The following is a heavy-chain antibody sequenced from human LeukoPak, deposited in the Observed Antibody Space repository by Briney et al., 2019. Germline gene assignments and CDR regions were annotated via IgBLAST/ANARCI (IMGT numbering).Heavy chain of an antibody. CDR2: ISSSSSTI. CDR1: GFTFSSYS. J-gene: IGHJ4*02. Sequence: GGSLRLSCAASGFTFSSYSMNWVRQAPGKGLEWVSYISSSSSTIYYADSVKGRFTISGDNAKNSLYLQMNSLRAEDTAVYYCAMYYDFWSGYLTSYFDYWGQGTLVTVSS. D-gene: IGHD3-3*01. V-gene: IGHV3-48*01. CDR3: AMYYDFWSGYLTSYFDY.